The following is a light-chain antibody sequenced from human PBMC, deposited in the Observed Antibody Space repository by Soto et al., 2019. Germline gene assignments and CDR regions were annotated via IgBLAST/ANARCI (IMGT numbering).Light chain of an antibody. Sequence: QSALTQPASVSGSTGQSITISCTGTSSDVGSYKLVSWYQQHPGKATKLMISEVSKRPSGISDRFSGSKSGSTASLTISGLQAEDEADYYCCSYAGTSSHTVFGGGSQLTVL. V-gene: IGLV2-23*02. CDR2: EVS. CDR3: CSYAGTSSHTV. CDR1: SSDVGSYKL. J-gene: IGLJ7*01.